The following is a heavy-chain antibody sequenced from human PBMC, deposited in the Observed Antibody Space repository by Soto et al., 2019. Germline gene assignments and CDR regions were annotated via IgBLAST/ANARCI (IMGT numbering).Heavy chain of an antibody. CDR1: GGSISRYY. CDR2: VYYSGTT. D-gene: IGHD5-18*01. CDR3: SRAPSAYSRGYGMDV. Sequence: SSGTLSLTRTVSGGSISRYYWGWIRQPPGKGLEWIGYVYYSGTTNYNPSLRSRVTISVDTSNNQFSLRLSSVTAADTAVYYCSRAPSAYSRGYGMDVWGQGTTVTVSS. V-gene: IGHV4-59*01. J-gene: IGHJ6*02.